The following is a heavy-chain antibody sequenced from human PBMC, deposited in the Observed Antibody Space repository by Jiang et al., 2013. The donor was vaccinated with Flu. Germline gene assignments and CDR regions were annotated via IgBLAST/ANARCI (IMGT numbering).Heavy chain of an antibody. Sequence: VQLVESGGGLVQPGGSLRLSCAASGFTFSSYEMNWVRQAPGKGLEWVSYISSSGSTIYYADSVKGRFTISRDNAKNSLYLQMNSLRAEDTAVYYCARLTAVAVLDYWGQGTLVTVSS. CDR3: ARLTAVAVLDY. CDR1: GFTFSSYE. V-gene: IGHV3-48*03. CDR2: ISSSGSTI. D-gene: IGHD6-19*01. J-gene: IGHJ4*02.